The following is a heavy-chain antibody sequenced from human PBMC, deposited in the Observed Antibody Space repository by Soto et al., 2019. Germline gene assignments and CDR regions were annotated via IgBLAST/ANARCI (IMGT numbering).Heavy chain of an antibody. V-gene: IGHV4-4*02. D-gene: IGHD3-9*01. Sequence: SETLSLTCAVSGDSISNDNWWGWARQPPGKGLEWIGEIYHNGGTNYNPSLKSRVTLSVDESKNQFSLNLNSVTAADTAVYYCARGPGILNPWGQGTLVTVSS. J-gene: IGHJ5*02. CDR1: GDSISNDNW. CDR3: ARGPGILNP. CDR2: IYHNGGT.